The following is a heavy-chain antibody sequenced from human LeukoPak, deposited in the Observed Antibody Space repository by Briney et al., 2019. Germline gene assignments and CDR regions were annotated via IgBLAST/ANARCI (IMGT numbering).Heavy chain of an antibody. D-gene: IGHD6-13*01. CDR1: GFTLSDHY. V-gene: IGHV3-30*18. CDR3: AKGIAAVGYYYYGMDV. J-gene: IGHJ6*02. CDR2: ISYDGSNK. Sequence: GGSLRLSCAASGFTLSDHYIDWVRQAPGKGLEWVAVISYDGSNKYYADFVKGRFTISRDNSKNTLYLQMNSLRAEDTAVYYCAKGIAAVGYYYYGMDVWGQGTTVTVSS.